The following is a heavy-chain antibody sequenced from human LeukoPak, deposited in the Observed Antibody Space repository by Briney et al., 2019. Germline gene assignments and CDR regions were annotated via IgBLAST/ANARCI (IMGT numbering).Heavy chain of an antibody. V-gene: IGHV3-7*03. D-gene: IGHD3-22*01. CDR1: GFTFSSYW. J-gene: IGHJ4*02. CDR2: IKEDGSKK. Sequence: GGSLRLSCAASGFTFSSYWMTWVRQAPGKGPEWVANIKEDGSKKNYADSVKGRFTISRDNTKNSLYLQMNSLRAEDTAVYYCATPLDYYDSSGYHEGGDWGQGTLVTVSS. CDR3: ATPLDYYDSSGYHEGGD.